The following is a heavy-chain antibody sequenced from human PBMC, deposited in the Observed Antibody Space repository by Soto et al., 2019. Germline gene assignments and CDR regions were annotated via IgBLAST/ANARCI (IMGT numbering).Heavy chain of an antibody. CDR1: GYTFTSYY. CDR3: ARGYSYGHDPNYFDY. Sequence: ASVQVSCKASGYTFTSYYMPWVRQAPGQGLEWMGIINPNGGSTSYAQKIQGRVTMTRDTSTSTVYMKLSSLRSEDTAVYYCARGYSYGHDPNYFDYWGQGNLVTVSS. D-gene: IGHD5-18*01. CDR2: INPNGGST. V-gene: IGHV1-46*01. J-gene: IGHJ4*02.